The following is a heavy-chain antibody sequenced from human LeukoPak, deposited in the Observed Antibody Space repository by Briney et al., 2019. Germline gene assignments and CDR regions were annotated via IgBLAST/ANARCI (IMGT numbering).Heavy chain of an antibody. Sequence: SETLSLTCAVYGGXFSGYYCSWIRQPPGKGLEWIGEINHSGSTNYNPSLKSRVTISVDTSKNQFSLKLSSVTAADTAVYYCARTRRYCSGGSCYDWFDPWGQGTLVTVSS. CDR1: GGXFSGYY. D-gene: IGHD2-15*01. CDR3: ARTRRYCSGGSCYDWFDP. CDR2: INHSGST. J-gene: IGHJ5*02. V-gene: IGHV4-34*01.